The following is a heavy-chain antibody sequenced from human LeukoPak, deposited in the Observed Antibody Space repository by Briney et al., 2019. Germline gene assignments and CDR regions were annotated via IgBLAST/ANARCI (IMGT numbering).Heavy chain of an antibody. Sequence: PGGSLRLSCAGSGFTFSTYAMGWVRQAPGKGLEWVSGLSGSGASTYSVDSVRGRFTISRDNSKNTLYLQMNSLRAEDTALYYCAKAVSSSTAGSDYWGQGTLVTVSS. V-gene: IGHV3-23*01. CDR3: AKAVSSSTAGSDY. CDR2: LSGSGAST. CDR1: GFTFSTYA. J-gene: IGHJ4*02. D-gene: IGHD6-13*01.